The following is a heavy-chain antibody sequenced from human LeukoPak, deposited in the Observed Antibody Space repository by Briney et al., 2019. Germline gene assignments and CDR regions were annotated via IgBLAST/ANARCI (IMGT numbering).Heavy chain of an antibody. CDR1: GITLSNYG. CDR2: ISDRGGST. CDR3: AKRGVVIRAVIIVGFHKEAYYFDY. Sequence: PGGPLRLSCAVSGITLSNYGMSWVRQAPGKGLEWVAGISDRGGSTNYADSVKGRFTISRDPKNTLYLQMNSLRAEDTAVYFCAKRGVVIRAVIIVGFHKEAYYFDYWGQGALVTVSS. V-gene: IGHV3-23*01. D-gene: IGHD3-10*01. J-gene: IGHJ4*02.